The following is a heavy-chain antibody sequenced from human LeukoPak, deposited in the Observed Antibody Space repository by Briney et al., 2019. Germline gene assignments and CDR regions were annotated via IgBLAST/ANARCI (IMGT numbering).Heavy chain of an antibody. CDR2: IIPIFGTP. V-gene: IGHV1-69*01. CDR3: AEVPRYCSGGSCYVAGWFDP. CDR1: GGTFSSYS. D-gene: IGHD2-15*01. J-gene: IGHJ5*02. Sequence: SVKVSCKASGGTFSSYSISWVRQAPGQGLEWMGGIIPIFGTPNYAQKFQGRVTIIADESTSTAYMELSSLRSEDTAVYYCAEVPRYCSGGSCYVAGWFDPWGQGTLVTVSS.